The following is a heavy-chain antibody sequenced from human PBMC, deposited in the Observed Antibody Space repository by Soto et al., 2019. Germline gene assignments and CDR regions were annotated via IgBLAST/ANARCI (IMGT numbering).Heavy chain of an antibody. V-gene: IGHV1-18*01. CDR1: GYTFTSYG. CDR3: VKEPNYFEY. J-gene: IGHJ4*02. Sequence: QVQLVQSGAEVKKPGASVKVSCKASGYTFTSYGISWVGPAPGQGLEWMGWIRAYNGNTKYAQKLPGRVTMTTDTTTSTAYMELRSLRSDDTAVYYCVKEPNYFEYWGQGTLVTVSS. CDR2: IRAYNGNT.